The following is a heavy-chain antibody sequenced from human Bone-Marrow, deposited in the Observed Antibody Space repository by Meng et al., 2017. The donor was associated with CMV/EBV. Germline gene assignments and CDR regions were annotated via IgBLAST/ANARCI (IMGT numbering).Heavy chain of an antibody. J-gene: IGHJ4*02. Sequence: SVKVSCKSSGGYFSSYVISWMRQAPGQGLEWMGGIIPIFGTINYAERFQGRVTINADASTSTAYMELSSLTSEDTAVYYCARDRGRGTTVTEWGQGTLVTVSS. D-gene: IGHD4-11*01. V-gene: IGHV1-69*13. CDR1: GGYFSSYV. CDR2: IIPIFGTI. CDR3: ARDRGRGTTVTE.